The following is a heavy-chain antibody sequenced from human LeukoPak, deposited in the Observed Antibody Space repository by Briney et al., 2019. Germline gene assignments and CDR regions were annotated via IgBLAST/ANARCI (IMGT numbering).Heavy chain of an antibody. V-gene: IGHV1-69*04. CDR2: IIPIFGIA. CDR1: GGTLSSYA. Sequence: SVKVSCKASGGTLSSYAISWVRQAPGQGLEWMGRIIPIFGIANYAQKFQGRVTITADKSTSTAYMELSSLRSEDTAVYYCASEYCSSTSCLGNYYYGMDVWGQGTTVTVSS. D-gene: IGHD2-2*01. J-gene: IGHJ6*02. CDR3: ASEYCSSTSCLGNYYYGMDV.